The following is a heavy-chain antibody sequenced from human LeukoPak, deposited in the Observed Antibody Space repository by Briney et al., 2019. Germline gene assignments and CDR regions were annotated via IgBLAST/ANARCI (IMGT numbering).Heavy chain of an antibody. V-gene: IGHV3-7*01. CDR2: MNQDGSEK. Sequence: GGSLRLSCVASGFTFRNYWMTWVRQAPGKGLEWVANMNQDGSEKNYVDSMKGRFTISRDNAKNSLYLQMSSLRADDTAVYYCCRRDYWGQGTLVTVSS. J-gene: IGHJ4*02. CDR1: GFTFRNYW. D-gene: IGHD2-15*01. CDR3: CRRDY.